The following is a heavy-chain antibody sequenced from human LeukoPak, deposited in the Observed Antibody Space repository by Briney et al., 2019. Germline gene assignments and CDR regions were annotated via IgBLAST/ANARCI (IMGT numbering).Heavy chain of an antibody. CDR2: INHSGST. V-gene: IGHV4-34*01. D-gene: IGHD6-19*01. J-gene: IGHJ6*03. CDR1: GGSFSGYY. Sequence: SETLSLTCAVYGGSFSGYYWSWIRQPPGKGLEWIGEINHSGSTNYNPSLKSRVTISVDTSKNQFSLKLSSVTAADTAVYHCARDTYSSGWFPYYYMDVWGKGTTVTISS. CDR3: ARDTYSSGWFPYYYMDV.